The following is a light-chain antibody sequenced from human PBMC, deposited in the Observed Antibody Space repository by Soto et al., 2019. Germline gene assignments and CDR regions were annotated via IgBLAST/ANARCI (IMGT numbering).Light chain of an antibody. V-gene: IGKV1-6*01. CDR2: AAS. CDR1: QTISSW. J-gene: IGKJ1*01. CDR3: LQDYNYPRT. Sequence: IQITHSPSTLSGSVGDRVTITCRASQTISSWLAWYQQKPGKAPKLLIYAASSLQSGVPSRFSGSGSGTDFTLTISSLQPEDFATYYCLQDYNYPRTFGQGTKVDIK.